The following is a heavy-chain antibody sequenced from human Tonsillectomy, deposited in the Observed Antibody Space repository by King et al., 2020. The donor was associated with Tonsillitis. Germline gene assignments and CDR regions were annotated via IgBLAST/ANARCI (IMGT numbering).Heavy chain of an antibody. CDR1: GFTFSSFG. Sequence: VQLVESGGGVVQPGRSLRLSCVASGFTFSSFGIHWVRQAPGMGLEWGALIWYDGSKKYYADSVKGRFTISRDNSKNTVYLQMNSLRAEDTAVYYCARWHNYFDSWGQGTLVTVSS. D-gene: IGHD2-21*01. CDR2: IWYDGSKK. J-gene: IGHJ4*02. V-gene: IGHV3-33*08. CDR3: ARWHNYFDS.